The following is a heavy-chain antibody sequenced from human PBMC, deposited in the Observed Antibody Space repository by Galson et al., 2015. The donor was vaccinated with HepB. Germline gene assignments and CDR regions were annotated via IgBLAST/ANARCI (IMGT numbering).Heavy chain of an antibody. CDR2: ISNSGTTI. Sequence: SLRLSCAASGFTFSDFYMSWIRQAPGKGLECISYISNSGTTIYYADSVKGRFIISRDNARNSLYLQMNSLRAEDTAVFYCARVTSSSWHRDMGGYFDYWGQGTLVTVSS. V-gene: IGHV3-11*01. J-gene: IGHJ4*02. CDR3: ARVTSSSWHRDMGGYFDY. D-gene: IGHD6-13*01. CDR1: GFTFSDFY.